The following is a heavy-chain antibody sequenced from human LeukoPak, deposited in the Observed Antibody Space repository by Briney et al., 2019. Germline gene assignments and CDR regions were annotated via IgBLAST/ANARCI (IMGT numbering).Heavy chain of an antibody. CDR2: ISWNSGSI. J-gene: IGHJ4*02. V-gene: IGHV3-9*01. D-gene: IGHD3-3*01. Sequence: GRSLRLSCAASGFTFDDYAMHWVRRAPGKGLEWVSGISWNSGSIGYADSVKGRFTISRDNAKNSLYLQMNSLRAEDTALYYCAKDWGVVIMKGVFDYWGQGTLVTVSS. CDR3: AKDWGVVIMKGVFDY. CDR1: GFTFDDYA.